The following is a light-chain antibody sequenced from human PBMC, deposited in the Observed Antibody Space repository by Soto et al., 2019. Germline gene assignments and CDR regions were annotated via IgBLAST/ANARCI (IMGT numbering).Light chain of an antibody. Sequence: QSALTQPRSVSGSPGQSVTISCTGTSSDVGGYNFVSWYQQHPGKAPKLMIYDVSERPSGVPDRFSGSKSGNTASLTISGXXXXXEXDYYCCSYAGTEFLFGGGTKVTVL. CDR1: SSDVGGYNF. V-gene: IGLV2-11*01. CDR2: DVS. J-gene: IGLJ2*01. CDR3: CSYAGTEFL.